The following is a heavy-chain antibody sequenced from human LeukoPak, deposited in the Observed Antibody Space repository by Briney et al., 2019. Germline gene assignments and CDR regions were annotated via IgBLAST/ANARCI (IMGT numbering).Heavy chain of an antibody. CDR3: ARSKAMSTGTIRIDYYYYGMDV. D-gene: IGHD4-17*01. CDR1: GYTLTELS. V-gene: IGHV1-24*01. CDR2: FDPEDGET. Sequence: APVKVSCKVSGYTLTELSMHWVRQAPGKGLEWMGGFDPEDGETIYAQKFQGRVTMTEDTSTDTAYMELSSLRSEDTAVYYCARSKAMSTGTIRIDYYYYGMDVWGQGTMVTVSS. J-gene: IGHJ6*02.